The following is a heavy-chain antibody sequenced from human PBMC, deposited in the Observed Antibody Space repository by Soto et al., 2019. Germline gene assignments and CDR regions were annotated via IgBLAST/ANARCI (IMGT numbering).Heavy chain of an antibody. V-gene: IGHV3-33*01. CDR3: ARDGATIVVVPAAYFDY. J-gene: IGHJ4*02. CDR2: IWFDGSNK. CDR1: GFTFSSYG. D-gene: IGHD2-2*01. Sequence: PGGSLRLSCAASGFTFSSYGMHWGRQAPGKGLEWVAVIWFDGSNKYYADSVKGRFTISRDNSKNTLYLQMNSLRVEDTAVYYCARDGATIVVVPAAYFDYWGQGTLVTVSS.